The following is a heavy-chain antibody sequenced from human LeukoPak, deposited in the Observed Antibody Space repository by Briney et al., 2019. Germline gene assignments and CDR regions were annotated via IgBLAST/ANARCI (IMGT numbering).Heavy chain of an antibody. CDR1: GGSISSGSYY. CDR3: ARDGSAVTGDDGFDI. J-gene: IGHJ3*02. Sequence: NPSQTLSLTCTVSGGSISSGSYYWSWVRQPAGKGLEWIGRMSTTGSTIYNPSLKSRVTIAVDTSKNQFSLNLRSVTAADTALYYCARDGSAVTGDDGFDIWGQGTMVTVSS. V-gene: IGHV4-61*02. CDR2: MSTTGST. D-gene: IGHD4-17*01.